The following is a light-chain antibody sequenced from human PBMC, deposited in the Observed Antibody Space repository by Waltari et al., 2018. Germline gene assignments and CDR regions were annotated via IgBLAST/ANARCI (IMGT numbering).Light chain of an antibody. J-gene: IGKJ1*01. V-gene: IGKV3-15*01. CDR2: AAS. Sequence: EIVMTQSPATPSVSVGDRAALPCTASQSIGNNVAWYQQRPGPAPRLLRYAASSRATGVPSRFSGRGSGTVFTLAISSLQSDDFAVYYCHQYNDRPWTFGQGTTVEV. CDR3: HQYNDRPWT. CDR1: QSIGNN.